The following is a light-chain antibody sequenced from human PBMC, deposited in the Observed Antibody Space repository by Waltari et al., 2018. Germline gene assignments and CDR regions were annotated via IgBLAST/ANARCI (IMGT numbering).Light chain of an antibody. V-gene: IGKV2-28*01. CDR2: LAS. CDR3: MQALQTPYT. Sequence: IVMTQSPLSLPVTPGEPASITCRSRHSLLHANGYKYLDWYLQQPGQSPQLRIYLASKRASGVPDRFSGSGSAADFTLNIRRVEAEDVGVYYCMQALQTPYTFGQGTKLEIK. CDR1: HSLLHANGYKY. J-gene: IGKJ2*01.